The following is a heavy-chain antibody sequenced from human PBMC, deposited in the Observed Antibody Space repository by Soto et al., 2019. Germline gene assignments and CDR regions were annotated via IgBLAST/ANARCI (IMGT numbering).Heavy chain of an antibody. J-gene: IGHJ6*02. CDR1: GFTFSSYG. V-gene: IGHV3-30*18. CDR2: ISYDGSNK. CDR3: AKGRVGGYYYYYGMDV. Sequence: ESGGGVVQPGRSLRLSCAASGFTFSSYGMHWVRQAPGKGLEWVAVISYDGSNKYYADSVKGRFTISRDNSKNTLYLQMNSLRAEDTAVYYCAKGRVGGYYYYYGMDVWGQGTTVTVSS. D-gene: IGHD2-15*01.